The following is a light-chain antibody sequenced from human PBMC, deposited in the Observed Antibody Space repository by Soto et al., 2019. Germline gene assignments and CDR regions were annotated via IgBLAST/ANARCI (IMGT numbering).Light chain of an antibody. Sequence: IVLTQSPGTLSLSPGERATLSCRASQTVRNNYLAWYQQKPGQAPRLLIYDASSRATGIPARFSGSGSGTEFTLTISSLQSEDFAVYYCQQYNNWPPWTFGQGTKVDIK. V-gene: IGKV3D-15*01. CDR3: QQYNNWPPWT. CDR2: DAS. CDR1: QTVRNN. J-gene: IGKJ1*01.